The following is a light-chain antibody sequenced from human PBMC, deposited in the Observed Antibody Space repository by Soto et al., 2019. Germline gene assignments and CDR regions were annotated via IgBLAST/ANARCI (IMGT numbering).Light chain of an antibody. CDR1: STDVGTYDL. CDR3: CSYADNSSLV. Sequence: QSALTQPASVSASPGQSITISCTGSSTDVGTYDLVSWYQHHAGTAPKLIFYQDTQRPSGISDRFSASKSGNTASLTISGLRAEDEAVYYCCSYADNSSLVFGGGTKLTVL. J-gene: IGLJ3*02. CDR2: QDT. V-gene: IGLV2-23*01.